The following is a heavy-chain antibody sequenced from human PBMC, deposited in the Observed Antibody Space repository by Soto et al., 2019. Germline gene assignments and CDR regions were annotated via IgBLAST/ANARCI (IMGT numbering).Heavy chain of an antibody. D-gene: IGHD3-10*01. CDR3: ARVSGIYYYGMDV. J-gene: IGHJ6*02. CDR1: GGSFRGYY. CDR2: INHSGST. Sequence: SETLSLTCAVYGGSFRGYYWRWIRQPPGKGLEWIGEINHSGSTNYNPSLKSRVTISVDTSKNQFSLKLSSVTAADTAVYYCARVSGIYYYGMDVWGQGTTVT. V-gene: IGHV4-34*01.